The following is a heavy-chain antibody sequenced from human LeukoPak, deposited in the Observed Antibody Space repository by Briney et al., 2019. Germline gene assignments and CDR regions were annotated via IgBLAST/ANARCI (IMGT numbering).Heavy chain of an antibody. J-gene: IGHJ4*02. V-gene: IGHV1-2*02. CDR2: INPNSGGT. D-gene: IGHD3-22*01. CDR1: GYTFTGYY. CDR3: ARDPTPYYYDSSGYFLDY. Sequence: ASVKVSCKASGYTFTGYYMHWVRQAPGQGLEWMGWINPNSGGTNYAQRFQGRVTMTRDTSISTAYMELSRLRSDDTAAYYCARDPTPYYYDSSGYFLDYWGQGTLVTVSS.